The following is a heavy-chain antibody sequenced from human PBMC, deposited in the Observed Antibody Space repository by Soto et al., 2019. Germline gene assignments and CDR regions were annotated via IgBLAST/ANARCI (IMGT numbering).Heavy chain of an antibody. J-gene: IGHJ3*02. CDR3: ARDRNSVVRGAFDI. V-gene: IGHV1-69*05. CDR2: IIPIFGKT. Sequence: SVKVSCKASGGTFSSYAISWVRQAPGQGLEWMGGIIPIFGKTNYAQKFQGRVTITTDKSTSTAYMEQRSLRSDDTAVYYCARDRNSVVRGAFDIWGQGTMVTVSS. CDR1: GGTFSSYA. D-gene: IGHD3-10*01.